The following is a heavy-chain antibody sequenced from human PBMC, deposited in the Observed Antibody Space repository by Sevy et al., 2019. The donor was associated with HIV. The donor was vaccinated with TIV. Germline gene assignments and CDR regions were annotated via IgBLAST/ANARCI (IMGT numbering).Heavy chain of an antibody. V-gene: IGHV3-23*01. CDR3: AREGCTRPHDH. Sequence: GGSLILSCVASGFNFNIYSMSWVRQAPGKGLEWVSTLSFGCGRINHADSVQGRFTMSRDDSKKTVYLEMNSLRAEDTAMYYCAREGCTRPHDHWGQGTLVTVSS. CDR2: LSFGCGRI. D-gene: IGHD2-8*01. CDR1: GFNFNIYS. J-gene: IGHJ4*02.